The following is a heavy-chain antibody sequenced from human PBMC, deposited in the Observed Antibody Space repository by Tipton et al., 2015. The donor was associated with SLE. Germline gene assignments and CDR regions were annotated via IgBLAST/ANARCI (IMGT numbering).Heavy chain of an antibody. V-gene: IGHV4-39*01. D-gene: IGHD2-15*01. J-gene: IGHJ4*02. CDR3: LRQPVPPRDIIVVVLYYLDY. CDR2: MYYSGST. Sequence: LRLSCTVSGGSISSSGYYWGWIRQSPGKGLEWIGSMYYSGSTYYNPSLKTRVTISVDTSKNQFSLKLSSVTAADTAVYYCLRQPVPPRDIIVVVLYYLDYWGQGTLVTVSS. CDR1: GGSISSSGYY.